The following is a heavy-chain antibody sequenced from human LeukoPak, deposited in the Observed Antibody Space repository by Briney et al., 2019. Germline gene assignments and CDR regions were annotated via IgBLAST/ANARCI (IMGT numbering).Heavy chain of an antibody. Sequence: SETLSLTCTVSGYSISSGYYWGWIRQPPGKGLEWIGSIYHSGSNFYNPSLKSRVTISLDTSKNQFSLKLTSVTAADTAVYYCARGQGVTVIKVGKNWFDPWSQGTQVIVSP. CDR2: IYHSGSN. V-gene: IGHV4-38-2*02. J-gene: IGHJ5*02. CDR3: ARGQGVTVIKVGKNWFDP. CDR1: GYSISSGYY. D-gene: IGHD3-22*01.